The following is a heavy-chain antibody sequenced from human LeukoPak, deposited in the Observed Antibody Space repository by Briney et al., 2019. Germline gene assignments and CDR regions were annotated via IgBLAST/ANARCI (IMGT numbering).Heavy chain of an antibody. D-gene: IGHD2-2*01. J-gene: IGHJ2*01. CDR2: ISGSGGST. V-gene: IGHV3-23*01. Sequence: GGSLRLSCAASGFTFSSYAMSWVRQAPGKGLEWVSAISGSGGSTYYADSVKGRFTISRDNSKNTLYLQMNSLRAEDTAVYYCAKCIVVVPAATEIYWYFDLWGRGTLVTVSS. CDR3: AKCIVVVPAATEIYWYFDL. CDR1: GFTFSSYA.